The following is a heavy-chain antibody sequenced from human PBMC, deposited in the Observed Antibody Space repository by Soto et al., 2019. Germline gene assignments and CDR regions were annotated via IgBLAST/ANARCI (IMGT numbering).Heavy chain of an antibody. CDR2: TYYRSKWYN. CDR3: AREFPVAAAAPGYYYYGMDV. Sequence: SQTLSLTCAISGDSVSSNSAAWNWIRQSPSRGLEWLGRTYYRSKWYNDYAVSVKSRITINPDTSKNQFSLQLNSMTPEDTAVYYCAREFPVAAAAPGYYYYGMDVWGQGTTVTVSS. J-gene: IGHJ6*02. D-gene: IGHD6-13*01. CDR1: GDSVSSNSAA. V-gene: IGHV6-1*01.